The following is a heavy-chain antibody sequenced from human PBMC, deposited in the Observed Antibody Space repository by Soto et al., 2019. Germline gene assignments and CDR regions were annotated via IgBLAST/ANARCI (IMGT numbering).Heavy chain of an antibody. J-gene: IGHJ4*02. CDR1: GYTLTELS. D-gene: IGHD6-13*01. CDR3: AVIRSSSWYGDYFDY. V-gene: IGHV1-24*01. Sequence: ASVKVSCKVSGYTLTELSMHWVRQAPGKGLEWMGGFDPEDGETIYAQKFQGRVTMTEDTSTHTANMELSSLRSEDTAVYYCAVIRSSSWYGDYFDYWGQGTLVTVSS. CDR2: FDPEDGET.